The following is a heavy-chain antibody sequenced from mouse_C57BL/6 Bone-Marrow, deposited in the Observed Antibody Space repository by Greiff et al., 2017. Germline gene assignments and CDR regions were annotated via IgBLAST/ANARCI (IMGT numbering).Heavy chain of an antibody. V-gene: IGHV5-16*01. D-gene: IGHD1-1*01. CDR3: ARVTVARGVDY. CDR2: INYDGSST. CDR1: GFTFSDYY. J-gene: IGHJ4*01. Sequence: EVQRVESEGGLVQPGSSMKLSCTASGFTFSDYYMAWVRQVPEKGLEWVANINYDGSSTYYLDSLKSRFIISRDNAKNILYLQMSSLKSEDTATYYCARVTVARGVDYWGQGTSVTVSS.